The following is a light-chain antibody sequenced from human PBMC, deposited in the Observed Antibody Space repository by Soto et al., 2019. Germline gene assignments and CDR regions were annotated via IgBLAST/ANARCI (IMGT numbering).Light chain of an antibody. CDR1: SSDVGSYNY. CDR3: SSFASRSTTV. J-gene: IGLJ2*01. Sequence: QSVLTQPASVSGSPGQSITMSCTGTSSDVGSYNYVCWYQQYPGQAPKLMIYDVTNRPSWVSHRFSGSKSGNTASLTISGLQAEDEADYCCSSFASRSTTVFGGGTKLTVL. CDR2: DVT. V-gene: IGLV2-14*01.